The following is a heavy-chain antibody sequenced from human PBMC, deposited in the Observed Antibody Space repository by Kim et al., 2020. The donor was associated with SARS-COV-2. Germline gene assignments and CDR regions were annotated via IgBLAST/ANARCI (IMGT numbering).Heavy chain of an antibody. CDR3: ARDWVVAAISYYYYGMDV. V-gene: IGHV3-11*06. J-gene: IGHJ6*02. Sequence: KGRFTLARDTAKNALYLQMNRLRAEDTAVYYCARDWVVAAISYYYYGMDVWGQGTTVTVSS. D-gene: IGHD2-15*01.